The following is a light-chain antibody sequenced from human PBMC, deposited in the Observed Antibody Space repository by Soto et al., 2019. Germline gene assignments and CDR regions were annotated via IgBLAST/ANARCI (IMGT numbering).Light chain of an antibody. CDR2: GVT. CDR1: NSDIGSYNL. Sequence: QSALTQPASVSGSPGQSITISCTGTNSDIGSYNLVSWYQHHPGKAPKLIIYGVTKQPSGVSNRFSGSKSGNTASLTISGLQAEDVADYYCCSYAGSSTLAFGGGTKVTVL. V-gene: IGLV2-23*02. CDR3: CSYAGSSTLA. J-gene: IGLJ2*01.